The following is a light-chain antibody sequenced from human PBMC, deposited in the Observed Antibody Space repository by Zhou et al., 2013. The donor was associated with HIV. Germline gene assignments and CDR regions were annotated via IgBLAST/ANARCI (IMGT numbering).Light chain of an antibody. V-gene: IGKV1-33*01. J-gene: IGKJ1*01. CDR3: QQYDTWTSWT. CDR2: KAS. Sequence: DIQMTQSPSSLSASVGDRVTITCQASQDISNYLNWYQQKPGKAPKVLIYKASNLESGVPSRFSGSESGTEFTLTISSLQPDDFATYYCQQYDTWTSWTFGPGTKVEI. CDR1: QDISNY.